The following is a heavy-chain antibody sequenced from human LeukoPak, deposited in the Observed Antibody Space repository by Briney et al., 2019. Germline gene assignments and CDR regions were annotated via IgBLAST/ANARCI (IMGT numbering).Heavy chain of an antibody. CDR3: AKDAHSGSCGPKDYFDY. V-gene: IGHV3-48*04. CDR2: INTDSSSI. D-gene: IGHD1-26*01. J-gene: IGHJ4*02. Sequence: PGGSLRLSCAASGFTFSIYEMNWFRQAPGKGLEWFSRINTDSSSIHYADSVKGRFTISRDNSKNSLYLQMNSLRADDTALYYCAKDAHSGSCGPKDYFDYWGLGTLVTVSS. CDR1: GFTFSIYE.